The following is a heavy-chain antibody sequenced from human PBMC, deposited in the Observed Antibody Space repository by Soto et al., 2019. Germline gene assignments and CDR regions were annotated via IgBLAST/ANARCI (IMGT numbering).Heavy chain of an antibody. J-gene: IGHJ4*02. CDR1: GGSISPYY. V-gene: IGHV4-59*08. D-gene: IGHD3-10*01. Sequence: SETLSLTCTVSGGSISPYYWSWIRQIPGKGLEWVGYVYYSGNTYYNPSLKSRVTISVDRSKNQFSLKLSSVTAAGTAVYYCARQVVDGTVAGSGSFDYWGQGTLVTVSS. CDR2: VYYSGNT. CDR3: ARQVVDGTVAGSGSFDY.